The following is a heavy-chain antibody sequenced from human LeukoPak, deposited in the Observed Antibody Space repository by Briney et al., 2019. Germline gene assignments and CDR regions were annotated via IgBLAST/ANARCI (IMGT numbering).Heavy chain of an antibody. CDR2: IYLRGNT. CDR1: GYTFSSYSM. D-gene: IGHD4-17*01. Sequence: GSLRLSCAASGYTFSSYSMNWVRQAPGKGLKWVGEIYLRGNTNYNPSLESRVTISVDESKTQLSLRLESVTAADTAVYYCARGTITTVTDSWGPGTLVTVSS. CDR3: ARGTITTVTDS. V-gene: IGHV4-4*02. J-gene: IGHJ4*02.